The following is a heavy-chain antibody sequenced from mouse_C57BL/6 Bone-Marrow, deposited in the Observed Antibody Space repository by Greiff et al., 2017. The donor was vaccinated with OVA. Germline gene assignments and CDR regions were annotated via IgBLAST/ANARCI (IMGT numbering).Heavy chain of an antibody. V-gene: IGHV1-63*01. CDR1: GYTFTNYW. CDR2: IYPGGGYT. CDR3: AREGWLPNYYAMDY. Sequence: VQLVESGAELVRPGTSVKMSCKASGYTFTNYWIGWAKQRPGHGLEWIGDIYPGGGYTNYNEKFKGKATLTADKSSSTAYMQFSSLTSEDSAIYYCAREGWLPNYYAMDYWGQGTSVTVSS. D-gene: IGHD2-3*01. J-gene: IGHJ4*01.